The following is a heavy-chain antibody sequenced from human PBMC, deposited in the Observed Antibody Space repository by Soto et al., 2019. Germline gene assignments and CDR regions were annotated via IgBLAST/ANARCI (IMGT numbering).Heavy chain of an antibody. D-gene: IGHD6-19*01. CDR1: GFTVSSNY. CDR2: IYSGGST. J-gene: IGHJ2*01. V-gene: IGHV3-53*02. CDR3: AGPSSGWSAHTGPGYFDL. Sequence: EVQLVETGGGLIQPGGSLRLSCAASGFTVSSNYMSWVRQAPGKGLEWVSVIYSGGSTYYADSVKGRFTISRDNSKNTLYLQMTSLRAEDRAVYSCAGPSSGWSAHTGPGYFDLWGRGTLVTVSS.